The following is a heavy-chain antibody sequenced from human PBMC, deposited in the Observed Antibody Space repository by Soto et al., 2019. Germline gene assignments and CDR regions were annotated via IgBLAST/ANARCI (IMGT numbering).Heavy chain of an antibody. J-gene: IGHJ4*02. CDR2: IYYSGSI. Sequence: SETLSFTCTVSGGSLSSEGYYWSWIRQLPGKGLEWIGYIYYSGSIFYNPFLKSRASISAHSSKRQFSLKLTSVTAADTAVYYCARSRLWEQHFDSWGQGTLVTVSS. V-gene: IGHV4-31*03. D-gene: IGHD1-26*01. CDR1: GGSLSSEGYY. CDR3: ARSRLWEQHFDS.